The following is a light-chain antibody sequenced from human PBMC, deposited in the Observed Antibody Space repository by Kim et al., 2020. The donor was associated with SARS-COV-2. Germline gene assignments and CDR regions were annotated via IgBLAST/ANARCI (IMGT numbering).Light chain of an antibody. CDR1: SGAVTNDHY. V-gene: IGLV7-46*01. Sequence: QAVVTQEASLTVSPGETVTLTCGSTSGAVTNDHYPYWFQQKPGQVPRTLIYDTEKRYSWTPVHFSGSLLGDKAALIISGAQAEDEADYHCLLSHSGGREFGGGTKLTVL. CDR3: LLSHSGGRE. CDR2: DTE. J-gene: IGLJ2*01.